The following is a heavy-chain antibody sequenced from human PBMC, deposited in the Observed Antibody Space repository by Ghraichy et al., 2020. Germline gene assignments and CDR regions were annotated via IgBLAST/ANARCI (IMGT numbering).Heavy chain of an antibody. Sequence: SETLSLTCTVSGDSISSRYFYWGWIRQSPAKGLEWIGSIYYSGSTYYNPSLKSRVTISADTSKNQFSLKLTSVTAADTAVYYCARLRLLADSQLDSWGQGTLVTVSS. CDR3: ARLRLLADSQLDS. J-gene: IGHJ4*02. CDR1: GDSISSRYFY. D-gene: IGHD6-19*01. V-gene: IGHV4-39*01. CDR2: IYYSGST.